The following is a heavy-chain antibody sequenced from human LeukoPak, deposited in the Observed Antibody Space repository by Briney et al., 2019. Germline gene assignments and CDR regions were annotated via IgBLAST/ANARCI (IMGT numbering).Heavy chain of an antibody. J-gene: IGHJ5*02. CDR2: ISGSGVST. V-gene: IGHV3-23*01. CDR3: AKSRYCSSTSCYRGWFDP. CDR1: GFTFSSYA. Sequence: GGSLRLSCAASGFTFSSYAMSWVRQAPGKGLEWVSAISGSGVSTYYTDSVKGRCTISRDNPKNTLYLQMNSLRAEDTAVYYCAKSRYCSSTSCYRGWFDPWGQGTLVTVSS. D-gene: IGHD2-2*01.